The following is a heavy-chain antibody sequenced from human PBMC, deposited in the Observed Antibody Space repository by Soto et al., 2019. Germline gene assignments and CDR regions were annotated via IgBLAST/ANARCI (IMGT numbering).Heavy chain of an antibody. D-gene: IGHD3-16*02. CDR2: ISSSSSYI. J-gene: IGHJ6*02. V-gene: IGHV3-21*01. CDR1: GFTFSSYS. CDR3: ARDSRPLAYGMDV. Sequence: GGSLRLSXAASGFTFSSYSMNWVRQAPGKGLEWVSSISSSSSYIYYADSVKGRFTISRDNAKNSLYLQMNSLRAEDTAVYYCARDSRPLAYGMDVWGQGTTVTVSS.